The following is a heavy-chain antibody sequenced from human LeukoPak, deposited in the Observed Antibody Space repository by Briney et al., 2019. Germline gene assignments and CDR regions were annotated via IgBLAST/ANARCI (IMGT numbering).Heavy chain of an antibody. D-gene: IGHD5-12*01. J-gene: IGHJ4*02. CDR2: IIPILGLA. CDR3: ARCWPARVATLDY. V-gene: IGHV1-69*04. Sequence: ASVKVSCKASGGSFINYAITWVRQAPGQGLEWMGRIIPILGLAHYAQKFQGRVTITADESTSTAYMELSSLRSEDTAVYYCARCWPARVATLDYWGQGTLVSVSS. CDR1: GGSFINYA.